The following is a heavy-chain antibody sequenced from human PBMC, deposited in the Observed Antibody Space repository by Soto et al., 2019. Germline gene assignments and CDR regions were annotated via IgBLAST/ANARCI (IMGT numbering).Heavy chain of an antibody. CDR2: INQSGST. J-gene: IGHJ6*02. V-gene: IGHV4-34*01. CDR3: ARGMRRWEVPIGGVGYYYYYGMDV. Sequence: QVQLQQWGAGLLKPSETLSLTCAVYGGSFSGYYWSWIRQPPGKGLDWMGEINQSGSTNYTPSRRSRVPISVDSSKHLSSLKLRAVTAADTAVDSCARGMRRWEVPIGGVGYYYYYGMDVWGQGPTVTVSS. CDR1: GGSFSGYY. D-gene: IGHD1-26*01.